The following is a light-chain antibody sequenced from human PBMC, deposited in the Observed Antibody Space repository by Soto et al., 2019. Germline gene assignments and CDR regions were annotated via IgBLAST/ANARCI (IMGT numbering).Light chain of an antibody. V-gene: IGLV2-23*01. Sequence: QSALTQPASVSWSPGQSITISCTGTSSDVGSYNLVSWYQQHPGKAPKLMIYEGSKRPSGVSNRFSGSKSGNTASLTISGLQAEDEADYYCCSYAGSSTLGVFGTGTKVTVL. CDR3: CSYAGSSTLGV. CDR2: EGS. J-gene: IGLJ1*01. CDR1: SSDVGSYNL.